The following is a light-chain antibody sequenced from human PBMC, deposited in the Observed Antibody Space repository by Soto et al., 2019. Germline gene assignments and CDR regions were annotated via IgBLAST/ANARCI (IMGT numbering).Light chain of an antibody. CDR2: EVS. J-gene: IGLJ2*01. V-gene: IGLV2-8*01. Sequence: QSVLTQPPSASGSPGQSVTISCTGTSSDVGGYNYVSWYQQHPGKAPKLMIYEVSERPSGVPDRFSGSKSGNTASLTVSGLQAEDEADYYCSSYAGSNNVIFGRGTKLTVL. CDR3: SSYAGSNNVI. CDR1: SSDVGGYNY.